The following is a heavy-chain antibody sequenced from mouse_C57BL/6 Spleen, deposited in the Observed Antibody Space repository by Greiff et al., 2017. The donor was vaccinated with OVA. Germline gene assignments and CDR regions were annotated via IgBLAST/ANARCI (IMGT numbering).Heavy chain of an antibody. CDR2: IDPSDSYT. CDR1: GYTFTSYW. CDR3: ARGNDGYYDY. Sequence: QVQLKESGAELVMPGASVKLSCKASGYTFTSYWMHWVKQRPGQGLEWIGEIDPSDSYTNYNQKFKGKSTLTVDKSSSTAYMQLSSLTSEDSAVDYCARGNDGYYDYWGQGTTLTVSS. D-gene: IGHD2-3*01. J-gene: IGHJ2*01. V-gene: IGHV1-69*01.